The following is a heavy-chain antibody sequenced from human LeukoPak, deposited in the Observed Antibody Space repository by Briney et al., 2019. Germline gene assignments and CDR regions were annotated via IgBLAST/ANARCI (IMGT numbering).Heavy chain of an antibody. CDR3: ARPPRVTYYYDSSGYYPLFYY. Sequence: ASVTVSCTASGYTFTSYAMHWVRQAPGQRLEWMGWINAGNGNTKYSQKFQGRVTITRDTSASTAYMELSSLRSEDTAVYYCARPPRVTYYYDSSGYYPLFYYWGQGTLVTVSS. J-gene: IGHJ4*02. CDR2: INAGNGNT. CDR1: GYTFTSYA. D-gene: IGHD3-22*01. V-gene: IGHV1-3*01.